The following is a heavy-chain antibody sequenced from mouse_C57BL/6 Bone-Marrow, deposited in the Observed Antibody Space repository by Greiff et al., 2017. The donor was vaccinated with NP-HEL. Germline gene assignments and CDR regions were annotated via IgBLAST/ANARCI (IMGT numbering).Heavy chain of an antibody. CDR3: AGVSLRYLYAMDY. CDR1: GYSITSGYY. Sequence: EVKLEESGPGLVKPSQSLSLTCSVTGYSITSGYYWNWIRQFPGNKLEWMGYISYDGSNNYNPSLKNRISITRDTSKNQFFLKLNSVTTEDTATYYCAGVSLRYLYAMDYWGQGTSVTVSS. V-gene: IGHV3-6*01. CDR2: ISYDGSN. J-gene: IGHJ4*01. D-gene: IGHD1-1*01.